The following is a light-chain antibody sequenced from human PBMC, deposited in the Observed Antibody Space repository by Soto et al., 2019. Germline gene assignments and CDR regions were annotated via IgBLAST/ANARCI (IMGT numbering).Light chain of an antibody. J-gene: IGLJ1*01. CDR1: SSDVGGYNY. Sequence: QSVLTQPASVSGSPGQSITISCTGTSSDVGGYNYVSWYQQHPGNAPKFMIYDVSNRPSGGSNRFSGAKSGNTASLTISGLQAEDEADYYGCSYTTSNTSQIVFGTGTKLTVL. CDR3: CSYTTSNTSQIV. V-gene: IGLV2-14*01. CDR2: DVS.